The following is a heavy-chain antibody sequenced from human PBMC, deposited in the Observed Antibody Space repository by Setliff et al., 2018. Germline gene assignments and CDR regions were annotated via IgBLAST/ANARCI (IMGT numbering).Heavy chain of an antibody. CDR1: GYSFTSYW. V-gene: IGHV5-10-1*01. CDR2: IDPSDSYT. J-gene: IGHJ6*03. D-gene: IGHD2-15*01. Sequence: GESLKISCKGSGYSFTSYWISWVRQMPGKGLEWMGRIDPSDSYTSYSPSFQGHVTISGDKSISTAYLQWSSLKASDTAMYYCARIRRDIVVVVGATPDYYDYMDVWGKGTTVTVSS. CDR3: ARIRRDIVVVVGATPDYYDYMDV.